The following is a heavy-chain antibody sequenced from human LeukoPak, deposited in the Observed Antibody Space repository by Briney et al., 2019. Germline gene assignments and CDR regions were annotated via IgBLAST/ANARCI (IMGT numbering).Heavy chain of an antibody. V-gene: IGHV3-23*01. CDR1: GFTFSSYA. CDR3: AKDLFGMIVVVITSEGPFDY. Sequence: PGGSLRLSCAASGFTFSSYAMSWVRQAPGKGLEWVSAISGSGGSTYYADSVKGRFTISRDNSKNTLYLQMNSLRAEDTAVYYCAKDLFGMIVVVITSEGPFDYWGQGTLVTVSS. J-gene: IGHJ4*02. CDR2: ISGSGGST. D-gene: IGHD3-22*01.